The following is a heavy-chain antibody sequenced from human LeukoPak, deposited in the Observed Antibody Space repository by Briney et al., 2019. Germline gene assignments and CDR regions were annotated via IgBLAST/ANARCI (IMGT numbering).Heavy chain of an antibody. CDR3: AKRSDFSTNWFDP. J-gene: IGHJ5*02. Sequence: GGSLRLSCSTSGFTFSNYAMSWVRQAPGKGLEWVSAIHGSGDVTYYADSVKGRFTISRDNSKNTLYLQMNSLRAEDTAVYYCAKRSDFSTNWFDPWGQGTLVTVSS. CDR2: IHGSGDVT. V-gene: IGHV3-23*01. D-gene: IGHD3-3*01. CDR1: GFTFSNYA.